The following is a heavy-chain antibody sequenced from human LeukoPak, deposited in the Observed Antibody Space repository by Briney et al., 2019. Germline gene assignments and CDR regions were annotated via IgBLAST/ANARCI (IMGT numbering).Heavy chain of an antibody. V-gene: IGHV4-39*01. Sequence: PSETLSLTCAVSGGSISSDSYYWGRIRQPPGKGLEWIGSIYSGGTTYYNPSLKSRVTISVDTSKNQFSLKLTSVTAADAAAYYCARHSRNCSGGYCYLYYWGQGTLVTVSS. J-gene: IGHJ4*02. CDR2: IYSGGTT. D-gene: IGHD2-15*01. CDR1: GGSISSDSYY. CDR3: ARHSRNCSGGYCYLYY.